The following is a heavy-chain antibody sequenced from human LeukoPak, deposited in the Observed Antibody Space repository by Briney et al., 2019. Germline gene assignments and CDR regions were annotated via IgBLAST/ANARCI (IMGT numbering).Heavy chain of an antibody. D-gene: IGHD5-12*01. Sequence: GGSLRLSCAASGFTFSSYWMSWVRQAPGKGLEWVANIKKDGSEKYYVDSVRGRFTISRDNAKNSLYLQMNSLRAEDTAIYYCVREMGGYPFDHWGQGTLVTVSS. CDR2: IKKDGSEK. CDR3: VREMGGYPFDH. V-gene: IGHV3-7*01. J-gene: IGHJ4*02. CDR1: GFTFSSYW.